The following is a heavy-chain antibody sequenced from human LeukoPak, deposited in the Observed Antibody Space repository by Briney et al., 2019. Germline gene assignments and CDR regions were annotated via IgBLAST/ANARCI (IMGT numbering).Heavy chain of an antibody. J-gene: IGHJ4*02. Sequence: GGSLRLSCAASGFSFSTYTMNWVRQAPGKGLEWVSAINGRGDSTFYADSVKGQFTISRDNSKSTVYLQMNSLRADDTAVYYCAKERQTGDYFTSDFWGQGTLVTVSS. V-gene: IGHV3-23*01. CDR3: AKERQTGDYFTSDF. CDR2: INGRGDST. D-gene: IGHD4-17*01. CDR1: GFSFSTYT.